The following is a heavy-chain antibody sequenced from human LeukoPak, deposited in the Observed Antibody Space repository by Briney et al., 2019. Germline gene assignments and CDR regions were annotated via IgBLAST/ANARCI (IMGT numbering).Heavy chain of an antibody. D-gene: IGHD2-2*01. V-gene: IGHV4-59*11. CDR1: GGSISSHY. CDR3: ARGPGVPAAYYYYYYYMDV. J-gene: IGHJ6*03. CDR2: IYYSGST. Sequence: SETLSLTCTVPGGSISSHYWSWIRQPPGKGLEWIGYIYYSGSTNYNPSLKSRVTISVDTSKNQFSLKLSSVTAADTAVYYCARGPGVPAAYYYYYYYMDVWGKGTTVTVSS.